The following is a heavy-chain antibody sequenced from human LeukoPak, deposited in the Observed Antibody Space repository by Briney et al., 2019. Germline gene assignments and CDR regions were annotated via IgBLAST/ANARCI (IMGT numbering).Heavy chain of an antibody. CDR3: ARVGTMVRGLPAWFDP. Sequence: SETLSLTCTVSGGSISSSSYYWGWIRQPPGKGLEWIGSIYYSGSTYYNPSLKSRVTISVDTSKNQFSLKLSSVTAADTAVYYCARVGTMVRGLPAWFDPWGQGTLVTVSS. J-gene: IGHJ5*02. D-gene: IGHD3-10*01. V-gene: IGHV4-39*07. CDR1: GGSISSSSYY. CDR2: IYYSGST.